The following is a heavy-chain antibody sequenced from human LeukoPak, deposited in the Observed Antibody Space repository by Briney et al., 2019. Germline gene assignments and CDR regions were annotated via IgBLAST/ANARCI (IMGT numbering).Heavy chain of an antibody. V-gene: IGHV3-23*01. CDR3: AKDNPYSSSFDY. Sequence: PGGSLRLSCAASGFTFSSYAMSWVRQAPGKGLEWVSVMSGSGGSTYYADSVKGRFTISRDNSKNTLYLQMNSLRAEDTAVYHCAKDNPYSSSFDYWGQGTLVTVSS. D-gene: IGHD6-6*01. CDR1: GFTFSSYA. CDR2: MSGSGGST. J-gene: IGHJ4*02.